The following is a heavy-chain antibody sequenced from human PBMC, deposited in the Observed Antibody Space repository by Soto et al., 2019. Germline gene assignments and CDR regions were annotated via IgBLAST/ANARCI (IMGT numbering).Heavy chain of an antibody. Sequence: QVPLVQSGAEVKKPGASVKVSCKASGYTFTSYGISWVRQAPGQGLEWMGWISAYNGNTNCAQKLQGRVTMTTDTSTSTAYMELRSLRSDDTAVYYCARDLRDIVVVPAGWEDAFDIWGQGTMVTVSS. V-gene: IGHV1-18*01. CDR1: GYTFTSYG. CDR2: ISAYNGNT. D-gene: IGHD2-2*01. CDR3: ARDLRDIVVVPAGWEDAFDI. J-gene: IGHJ3*02.